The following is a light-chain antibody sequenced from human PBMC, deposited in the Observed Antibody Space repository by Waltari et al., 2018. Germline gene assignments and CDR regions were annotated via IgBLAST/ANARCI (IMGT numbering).Light chain of an antibody. V-gene: IGKV3-20*01. J-gene: IGKJ3*01. CDR1: QSVSSSY. CDR2: GAS. CDR3: QHYGSSPPPT. Sequence: EIVLTQSPGTLSLSPGERVTLSCRASQSVSSSYLAWYQQEPGQAPRLLIYGASSRATSIPDGFRGSGSGTDFTLTISRLEPEDFAVYYCQHYGSSPPPTFGPGTKVDIK.